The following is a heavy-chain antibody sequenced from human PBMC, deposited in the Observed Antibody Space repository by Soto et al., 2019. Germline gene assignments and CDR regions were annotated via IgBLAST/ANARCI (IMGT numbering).Heavy chain of an antibody. J-gene: IGHJ4*02. D-gene: IGHD6-19*01. CDR3: ARAVAVAADFDY. Sequence: QVQLVQSGAEEKKPGASVKVSCKASGYTFTGYAMHWVRQAPGQRLEWMGWINAGNGNTKYSQKFQGRVTITRDTSASTANMELCSLRSEDTAVYYRARAVAVAADFDYWGQGTLVTVSS. CDR1: GYTFTGYA. CDR2: INAGNGNT. V-gene: IGHV1-3*05.